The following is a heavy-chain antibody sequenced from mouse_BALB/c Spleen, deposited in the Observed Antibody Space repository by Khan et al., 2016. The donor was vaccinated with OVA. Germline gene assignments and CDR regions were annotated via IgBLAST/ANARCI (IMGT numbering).Heavy chain of an antibody. CDR1: GYSITSNYA. V-gene: IGHV3-2*02. CDR2: ISYSGST. CDR3: ARGNYYGYAMDY. J-gene: IGHJ4*01. D-gene: IGHD1-1*01. Sequence: EVQLQESGPGLVKTSQSLSLTCTVTGYSITSNYAWNWIRQFPGNKLEWMGYISYSGSTNYNPSLKSRISITRDTSKNQFFLQLNSVTTEDTATYYCARGNYYGYAMDYWGQGTSITVSS.